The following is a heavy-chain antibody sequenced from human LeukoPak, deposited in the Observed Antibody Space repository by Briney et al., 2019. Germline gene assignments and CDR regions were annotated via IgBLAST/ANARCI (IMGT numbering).Heavy chain of an antibody. Sequence: SETLSLTCTVSGGSISSSSYYWGWIRQPPGKGLEWIGEINHSGSTNYNPSLKSRVTISVDTSKNQFSLKLSSVTAADTAVYYCARGPARRWFDPWGQGTLVTVSS. D-gene: IGHD1-14*01. CDR3: ARGPARRWFDP. V-gene: IGHV4-39*07. CDR2: INHSGST. J-gene: IGHJ5*02. CDR1: GGSISSSSYY.